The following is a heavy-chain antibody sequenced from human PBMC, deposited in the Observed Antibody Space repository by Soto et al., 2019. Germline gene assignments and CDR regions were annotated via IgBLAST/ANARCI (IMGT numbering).Heavy chain of an antibody. D-gene: IGHD7-27*01. Sequence: VQLLESGGDLVQPGGSLRRSCVASGFILNNYAMSWVRQAPGKGLEWVSTIGGTDGDSDGVPWYEDSVKGRFTISRDSSATTLFLHMANLRAEDSPLYYCVKRGRNWGAFDFWCQVTRVVVSS. CDR1: GFILNNYA. CDR3: VKRGRNWGAFDF. V-gene: IGHV3-23*01. J-gene: IGHJ3*01. CDR2: IGGTDGDSDGVP.